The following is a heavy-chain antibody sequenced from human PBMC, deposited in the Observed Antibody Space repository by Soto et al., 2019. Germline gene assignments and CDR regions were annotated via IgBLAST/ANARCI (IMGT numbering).Heavy chain of an antibody. CDR2: IYYSGST. V-gene: IGHV4-31*03. D-gene: IGHD2-2*01. CDR3: ARDGRVNCISTSCPYNWFDP. J-gene: IGHJ5*02. CDR1: GGSISSGGYY. Sequence: SETLSLTCTVSGGSISSGGYYWSWIRQHPGKGLEWIGYIYYSGSTYYNPSLKSRVTISVDTSKNQFSLKLSSVTAADTAVYYCARDGRVNCISTSCPYNWFDPWGQGTLVTVSS.